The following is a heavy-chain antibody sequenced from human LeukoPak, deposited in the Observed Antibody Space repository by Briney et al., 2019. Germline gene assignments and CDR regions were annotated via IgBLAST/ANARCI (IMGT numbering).Heavy chain of an antibody. Sequence: ASAKVSCKASGYTFTSYGITWVRQAPGQGLEWMGWISVYNGNTNYAQKLQGRVTMTTDTSTSTAYMELRSLRSDDTAVYYCARWRDGYNFYDPWGQGTLVTVSS. CDR3: ARWRDGYNFYDP. V-gene: IGHV1-18*01. D-gene: IGHD5-24*01. CDR1: GYTFTSYG. J-gene: IGHJ5*02. CDR2: ISVYNGNT.